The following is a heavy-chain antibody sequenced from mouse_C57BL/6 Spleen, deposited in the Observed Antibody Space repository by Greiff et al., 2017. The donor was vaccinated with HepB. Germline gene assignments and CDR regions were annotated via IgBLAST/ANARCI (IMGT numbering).Heavy chain of an antibody. J-gene: IGHJ3*01. V-gene: IGHV2-2*01. D-gene: IGHD1-1*01. CDR1: GFSLTSYG. CDR2: IWSGGST. Sequence: QVQLQQSGPGLVQPSQSLSITCTVSGFSLTSYGVHWVRQSPGKGLEWLGVIWSGGSTDYNAAFISRLSISKDNSKSQVFFKMNSLQADDTAIYYCARGDGSEFAYWGQGTLVTVSA. CDR3: ARGDGSEFAY.